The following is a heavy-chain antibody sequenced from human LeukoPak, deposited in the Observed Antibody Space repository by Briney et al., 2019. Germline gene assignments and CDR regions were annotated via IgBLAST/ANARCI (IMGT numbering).Heavy chain of an antibody. CDR2: IRYDIINK. J-gene: IGHJ3*02. V-gene: IGHV3-30*02. CDR3: ANLVGVTSRTVEALDI. D-gene: IGHD2-2*01. Sequence: GGSLRLSCAASGFTFSTYGMHWVRQAPGKGLEWVAFIRYDIINKYYADSVKGRFTISRDNSKNTLYLQMNSLRVEDTAVYYCANLVGVTSRTVEALDIWGQGTKVTVSS. CDR1: GFTFSTYG.